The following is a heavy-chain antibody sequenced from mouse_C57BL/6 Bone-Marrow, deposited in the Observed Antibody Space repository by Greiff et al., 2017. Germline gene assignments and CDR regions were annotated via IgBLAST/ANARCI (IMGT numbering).Heavy chain of an antibody. CDR1: GFTFSSYA. D-gene: IGHD2-4*01. V-gene: IGHV5-9-1*02. CDR2: ISSGGDYI. CDR3: TRDQGGSMITTFAY. Sequence: EVKLVESGEGLVKPGGSLKLSCAASGFTFSSYAMSWVRQTPEKRLEWVAYISSGGDYINYADTVKGRFTISKDNARNTLYLQMSSLKSEDTAMYYCTRDQGGSMITTFAYWGQGTLVTVSA. J-gene: IGHJ3*01.